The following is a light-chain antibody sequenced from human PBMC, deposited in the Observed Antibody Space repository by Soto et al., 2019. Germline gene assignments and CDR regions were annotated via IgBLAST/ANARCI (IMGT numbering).Light chain of an antibody. V-gene: IGKV1-39*01. CDR2: AAS. Sequence: DIQMTQSPSSLSASVGDRVTITFRASQSISSYLNWYQQKPGKAPKLLIYAASSLQSGVPSRFSGSGSGTDFTLTISSLQPEDFAVYYCQQYNSWPLTFGGGTKVDIK. CDR1: QSISSY. J-gene: IGKJ4*01. CDR3: QQYNSWPLT.